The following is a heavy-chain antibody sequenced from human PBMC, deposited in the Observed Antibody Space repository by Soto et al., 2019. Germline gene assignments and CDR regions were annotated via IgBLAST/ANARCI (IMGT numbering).Heavy chain of an antibody. D-gene: IGHD3-3*01. CDR1: GYSFPSYW. CDR2: IYAGDSNT. J-gene: IGHJ4*02. CDR3: ARRVATIEGGWFDF. Sequence: DVQLVQSGAEVKKPGESLRISCRASGYSFPSYWIGWVRQMSGKGLEWMGIIYAGDSNTRYSPSFEGQVTLSVDKSISTAYLQWNSLKASDSAIYYCARRVATIEGGWFDFWGQGSLVTVSS. V-gene: IGHV5-51*01.